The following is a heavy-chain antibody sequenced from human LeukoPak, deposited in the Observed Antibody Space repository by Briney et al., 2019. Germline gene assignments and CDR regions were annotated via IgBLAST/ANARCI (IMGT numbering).Heavy chain of an antibody. CDR3: ARDRYYYDSSGYSLIFDY. V-gene: IGHV4-4*07. CDR2: IYTSGST. J-gene: IGHJ4*02. D-gene: IGHD3-22*01. CDR1: GGSISSYY. Sequence: SETLSLTCTVSGGSISSYYWSWIRQPAGKGLEWIGRIYTSGSTNYNPSLKSRVTMSVDTSKNQFSLKLSSVTAADTAVYYCARDRYYYDSSGYSLIFDYWGQGTLVTVSS.